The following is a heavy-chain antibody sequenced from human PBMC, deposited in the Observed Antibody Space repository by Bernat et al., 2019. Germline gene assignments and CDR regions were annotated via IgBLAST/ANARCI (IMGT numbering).Heavy chain of an antibody. CDR2: IYYSGST. CDR1: GGSISSYY. Sequence: QVQLQESGPGLVKPSETLSLTCTVSGGSISSYYWSWIRQPPGKGLEWIGYIYYSGSTNYNPSLKSRVTISVDTSKNQFSLKLNTVAAADTAVYSCTARGYSRCILLDYWGRGTLVTVSS. J-gene: IGHJ4*02. V-gene: IGHV4-59*01. D-gene: IGHD1-26*01. CDR3: TARGYSRCILLDY.